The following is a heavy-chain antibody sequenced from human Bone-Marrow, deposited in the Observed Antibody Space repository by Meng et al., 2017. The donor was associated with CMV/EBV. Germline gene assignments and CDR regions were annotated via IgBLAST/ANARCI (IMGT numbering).Heavy chain of an antibody. Sequence: GESLKISCAASGFVFSNSNMNWVRQAPGKGLEWVSSISGASTYIYYAASVEGRFTISRDNAKHSVYLQMNSLRAEDTAIYYCAKEDHGQWLYNGMDVWGQGTMVTVSS. CDR3: AKEDHGQWLYNGMDV. J-gene: IGHJ6*02. CDR1: GFVFSNSN. D-gene: IGHD6-19*01. CDR2: ISGASTYI. V-gene: IGHV3-21*01.